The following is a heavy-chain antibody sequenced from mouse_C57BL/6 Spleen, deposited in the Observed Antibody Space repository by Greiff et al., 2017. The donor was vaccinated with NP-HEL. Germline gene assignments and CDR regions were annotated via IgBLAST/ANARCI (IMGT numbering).Heavy chain of an antibody. D-gene: IGHD2-4*01. CDR3: ARGGNDYDWFAY. Sequence: VQLQQSGAELVKPGASVKISCKASGYAFSSYWMNWVKQRPGKGLEWIGQIYPGDGDTNYNGKFKGKATLTADKSSSTAYMQLSSLTSEDSAVYFCARGGNDYDWFAYWGQGTLVTVSA. V-gene: IGHV1-80*01. CDR1: GYAFSSYW. CDR2: IYPGDGDT. J-gene: IGHJ3*01.